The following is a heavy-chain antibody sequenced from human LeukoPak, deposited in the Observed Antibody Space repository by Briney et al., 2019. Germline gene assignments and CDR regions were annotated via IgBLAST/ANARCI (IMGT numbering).Heavy chain of an antibody. CDR2: ISVSGDTI. V-gene: IGHV3-23*01. CDR3: AKTQGYYDY. Sequence: GGPLNSPCPPSGFSFSSYPLGWAPQPPGKGLEWVSLISVSGDTIYYADSVKGRFTVSRDNSKDTLYLQMNSLRAEDTAVYYCAKTQGYYDYWGQGTLVTVSS. CDR1: GFSFSSYP. J-gene: IGHJ4*02. D-gene: IGHD2-15*01.